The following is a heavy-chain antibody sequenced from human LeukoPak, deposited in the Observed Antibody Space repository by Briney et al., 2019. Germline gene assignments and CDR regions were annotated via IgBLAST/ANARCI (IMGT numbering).Heavy chain of an antibody. V-gene: IGHV1-46*03. D-gene: IGHD6-13*01. J-gene: IGHJ4*02. CDR3: ARSEYSSPPFDY. CDR1: VATFTSYY. CDR2: INPSGGST. Sequence: PSVKVCFTASVATFTSYYMHWVRQAPGQGPEWRGMINPSGGSTSYAQKFQGRVTITRDTSTSTVYMELSSLRSEDTAVYYCARSEYSSPPFDYWGQGTLVTVSS.